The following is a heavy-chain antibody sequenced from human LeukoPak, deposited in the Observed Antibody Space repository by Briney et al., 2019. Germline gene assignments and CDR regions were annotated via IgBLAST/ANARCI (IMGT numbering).Heavy chain of an antibody. D-gene: IGHD3-10*01. CDR3: ARGKSYGSGSYYPTNYFDY. Sequence: PGGSLRLFCAASRFTFSSYEMNWARQAPGKALEGVSYISSSGSTIYYADSVKGRFTISRDNAKNSLYLQMNSLRAEDTAVYYCARGKSYGSGSYYPTNYFDYWGQGTLVTVSS. CDR2: ISSSGSTI. J-gene: IGHJ4*02. V-gene: IGHV3-48*03. CDR1: RFTFSSYE.